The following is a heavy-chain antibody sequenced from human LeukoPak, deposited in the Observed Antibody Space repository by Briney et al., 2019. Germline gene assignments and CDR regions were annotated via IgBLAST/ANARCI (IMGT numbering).Heavy chain of an antibody. D-gene: IGHD3-3*01. CDR2: IYTSGST. J-gene: IGHJ6*03. CDR1: GGSISSYY. V-gene: IGHV4-4*07. Sequence: SETLSLTCTVSGGSISSYYWSWIRQPAGKGLEWNGRIYTSGSTNYNPSLKSRVTISVDKSKNQFSLKLSSVTAADTAVYYCARDQYDFWSGPSLPASYYMDVWGKGTTVTVSS. CDR3: ARDQYDFWSGPSLPASYYMDV.